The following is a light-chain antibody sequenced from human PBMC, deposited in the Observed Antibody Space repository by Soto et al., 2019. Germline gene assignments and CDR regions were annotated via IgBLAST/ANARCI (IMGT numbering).Light chain of an antibody. CDR3: QQYNSYSYT. J-gene: IGKJ2*01. CDR2: EAT. Sequence: DIQMTQSPSTLSASVGDRVTMTCRASQSVSTWLAWYQQKPGKAPKLLIYEATTSESGVPSRFSGSGSGTEFTLTISSLQPDYFATYYCQQYNSYSYTFGQGTKVEIK. CDR1: QSVSTW. V-gene: IGKV1-5*03.